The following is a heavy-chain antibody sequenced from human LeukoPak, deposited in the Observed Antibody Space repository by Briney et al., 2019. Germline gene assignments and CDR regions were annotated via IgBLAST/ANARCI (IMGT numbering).Heavy chain of an antibody. CDR1: GFTFNTCG. D-gene: IGHD3-22*01. Sequence: GRSLRLSCAASGFTFNTCGMHWVRQAPGKGLEWVAVIWYDGSNKYYADSVRGRFTISRDNSKNTLYLQMNSLRAEDTAVYFCVRDSGEIPNTYYYDSSGYLHYWGPGTLVTVSS. CDR3: VRDSGEIPNTYYYDSSGYLHY. J-gene: IGHJ4*02. CDR2: IWYDGSNK. V-gene: IGHV3-33*01.